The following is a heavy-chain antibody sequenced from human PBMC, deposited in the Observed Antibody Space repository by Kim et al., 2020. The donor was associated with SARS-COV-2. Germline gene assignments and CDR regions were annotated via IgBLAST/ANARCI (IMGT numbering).Heavy chain of an antibody. V-gene: IGHV4-39*01. D-gene: IGHD2-2*01. Sequence: NPSIKSRVSISVDTSKNQFSLKRSSVTAAETAVYYCARQWYQLLYNWFDPRGAGTLVTVSS. J-gene: IGHJ5*02. CDR3: ARQWYQLLYNWFDP.